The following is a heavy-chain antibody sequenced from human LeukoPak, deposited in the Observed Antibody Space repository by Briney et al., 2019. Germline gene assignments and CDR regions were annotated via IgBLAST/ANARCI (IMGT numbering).Heavy chain of an antibody. V-gene: IGHV4-59*01. CDR1: GGSISSYY. J-gene: IGHJ6*04. Sequence: SETLSLTCTASGGSISSYYWSWIRQPPGKGLEWIGYIYYSGSTNYNPSLKSRVTISVDTSKNQFSLKLSSVTAADTAVYYCARVASRISGYYYGMDVWGKGTTVTVSS. CDR2: IYYSGST. D-gene: IGHD2-15*01. CDR3: ARVASRISGYYYGMDV.